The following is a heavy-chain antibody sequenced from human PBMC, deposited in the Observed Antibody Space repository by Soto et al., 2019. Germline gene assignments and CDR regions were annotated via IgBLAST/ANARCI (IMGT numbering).Heavy chain of an antibody. V-gene: IGHV4-4*02. CDR2: IYHSGST. Sequence: QVQLQESGPGLVKPSGTLSLTCAVSGGSISSSNWWSWVRQPPGKGLEWIGEIYHSGSTNYNPSLRSRATIPVDKSKNQFSLKLSSVTAADTAVYYCARGRYCSGGRCYSTQDYWGQGTLVTVSS. D-gene: IGHD2-15*01. CDR3: ARGRYCSGGRCYSTQDY. J-gene: IGHJ4*02. CDR1: GGSISSSNW.